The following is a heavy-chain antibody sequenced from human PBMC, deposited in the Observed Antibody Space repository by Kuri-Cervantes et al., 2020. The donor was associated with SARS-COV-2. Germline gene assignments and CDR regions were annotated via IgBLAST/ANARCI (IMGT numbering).Heavy chain of an antibody. J-gene: IGHJ6*03. V-gene: IGHV1-46*03. CDR1: GGTFSSHA. D-gene: IGHD3-10*01. CDR2: INPSGGST. Sequence: ASVKVSCKASGGTFSSHAISWVRQAPGQGLEWMGIINPSGGSTSYAQKFQGRVTMTRDTSTSTVYMELSSLRSEDTAVYYCARETDYYGSGSYYYYYYMDVWGKGTTVTVSS. CDR3: ARETDYYGSGSYYYYYYMDV.